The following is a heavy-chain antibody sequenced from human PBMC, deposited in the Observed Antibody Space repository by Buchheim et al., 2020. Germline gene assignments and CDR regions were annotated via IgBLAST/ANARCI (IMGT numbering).Heavy chain of an antibody. D-gene: IGHD1-14*01. CDR3: ARDPVPVSGTSLDY. Sequence: QVQLVQSGAEVRKSGASVKVSCKTSGLTFSDDYMNCVRQAPGQGLEWMGWTYLGAADVQYSKKCQGRITLTRDTYISTAYMELNRLTSDDAAVYYCARDPVPVSGTSLDYWGQGT. J-gene: IGHJ4*02. V-gene: IGHV1-2*02. CDR2: TYLGAADV. CDR1: GLTFSDDY.